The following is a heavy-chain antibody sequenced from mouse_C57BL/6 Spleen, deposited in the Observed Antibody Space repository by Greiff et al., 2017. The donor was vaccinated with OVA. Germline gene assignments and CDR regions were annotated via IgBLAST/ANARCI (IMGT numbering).Heavy chain of an antibody. D-gene: IGHD2-14*01. J-gene: IGHJ2*01. CDR3: ARGSFDPPYDIDY. Sequence: VQLQQSGPELVKPGASVKISCKASGYSFTNYNMNWVKQSNGKSLEWIGVINPNYGTTSYNQKFKGKATVTVDQSSSTAYMQLNSLTSEDSAVSSCARGSFDPPYDIDYWGQGTTLTVSS. V-gene: IGHV1-39*01. CDR1: GYSFTNYN. CDR2: INPNYGTT.